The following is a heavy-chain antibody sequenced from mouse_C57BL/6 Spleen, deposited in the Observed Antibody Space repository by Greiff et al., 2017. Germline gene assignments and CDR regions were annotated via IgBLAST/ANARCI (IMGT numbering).Heavy chain of an antibody. Sequence: QVQLQQPGAELVMPGASVKLSCKASGYTFTSYWMPWVKQRPGQGLEWIGEIDPADSYTNYNEKFKGKSTLTVDTSSSTAYMQLSSLTSEDAAVYYCERGRRGTYYFDYWGQGTTLTVSS. J-gene: IGHJ2*01. CDR3: ERGRRGTYYFDY. CDR2: IDPADSYT. CDR1: GYTFTSYW. V-gene: IGHV1-69*01. D-gene: IGHD1-1*01.